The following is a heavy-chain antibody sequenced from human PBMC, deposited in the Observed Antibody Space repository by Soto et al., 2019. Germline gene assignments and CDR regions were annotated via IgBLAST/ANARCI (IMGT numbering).Heavy chain of an antibody. Sequence: GASVKVSCKASGYTLTAYYMHWVRQAPGQGLEWMGWINPSSGGTNYAQKFQGWVIMTRDTSISTAYMELSRLRSDDTAMYYCARGPGDFWSGYFDYWGQGTLVTVSS. CDR1: GYTLTAYY. CDR2: INPSSGGT. V-gene: IGHV1-2*04. CDR3: ARGPGDFWSGYFDY. D-gene: IGHD3-3*01. J-gene: IGHJ4*02.